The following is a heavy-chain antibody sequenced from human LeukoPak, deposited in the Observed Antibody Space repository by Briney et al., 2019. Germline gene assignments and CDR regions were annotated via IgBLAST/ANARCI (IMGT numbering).Heavy chain of an antibody. V-gene: IGHV3-23*01. D-gene: IGHD2-15*01. CDR2: ISGSGGST. CDR3: AKDRGPYCSGGSCSARYFDY. CDR1: GFTFSSYA. J-gene: IGHJ4*02. Sequence: GGSLRLSCAASGFTFSSYAMSWVRQAPGKGLEWVSAISGSGGSTYYADSVKGRFTISRDNSKNTLYLQMNSLRAEDTAVYYCAKDRGPYCSGGSCSARYFDYWGQGTLVTVCS.